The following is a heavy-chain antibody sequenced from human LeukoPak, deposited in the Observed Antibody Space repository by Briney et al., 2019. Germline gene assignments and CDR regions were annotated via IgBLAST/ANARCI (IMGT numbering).Heavy chain of an antibody. CDR3: ARDWGSYSYGYLSWFDP. CDR1: GFTFDDYA. CDR2: ISWDGGST. V-gene: IGHV3-43D*03. Sequence: GGSLRLSCAASGFTFDDYAMHWVRQAPGKGLEWVSLISWDGGSTYYADSVKGRFTISRDNSKNSLYLQMNSLRAEDTAVYYCARDWGSYSYGYLSWFDPWGQGTLVTVSS. D-gene: IGHD5-18*01. J-gene: IGHJ5*02.